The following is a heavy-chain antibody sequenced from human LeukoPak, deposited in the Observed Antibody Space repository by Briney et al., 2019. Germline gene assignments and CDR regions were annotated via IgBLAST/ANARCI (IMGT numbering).Heavy chain of an antibody. CDR2: YTSGST. V-gene: IGHV4-4*07. J-gene: IGHJ4*02. Sequence: YTSGSTNYNPSLKSRVTMSVDTSKNQFSLKLSSVTAADTAVYYCARDLAWGAMVYLGDYWGQGTLVTVSS. CDR3: ARDLAWGAMVYLGDY. D-gene: IGHD5-18*01.